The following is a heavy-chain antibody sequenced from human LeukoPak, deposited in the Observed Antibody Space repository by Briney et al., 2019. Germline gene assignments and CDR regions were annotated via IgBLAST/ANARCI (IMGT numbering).Heavy chain of an antibody. D-gene: IGHD3-10*01. V-gene: IGHV4-34*01. Sequence: PSETLSLTCAVYGGSFSGYYRSWIRQPPGKGLEWIGEINHSGSTNYNPSLKSRVTISVDTSKNQFSLKLSSVTAADTAVYYCARGSRYYGSGSYPIKRRCYFDYWGQGTLVTVSS. CDR2: INHSGST. CDR3: ARGSRYYGSGSYPIKRRCYFDY. CDR1: GGSFSGYY. J-gene: IGHJ4*02.